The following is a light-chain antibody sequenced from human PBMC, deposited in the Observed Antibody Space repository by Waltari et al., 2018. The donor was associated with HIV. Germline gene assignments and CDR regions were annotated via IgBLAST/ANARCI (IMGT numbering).Light chain of an antibody. CDR2: AAS. CDR1: QGIHNY. J-gene: IGKJ4*01. V-gene: IGKV1-27*01. Sequence: DVQMTQSPSSLSAYVGDRVTITGRASQGIHNYLAWYQHKPGKPPKLLIYAASTLQSGVPSRFICSGSGTDFSLTISNLQPGDVATYYCQKYNSALTFGGGTKVEV. CDR3: QKYNSALT.